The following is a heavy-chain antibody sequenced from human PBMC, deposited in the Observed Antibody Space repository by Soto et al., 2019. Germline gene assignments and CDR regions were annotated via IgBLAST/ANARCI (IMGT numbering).Heavy chain of an antibody. J-gene: IGHJ4*02. Sequence: QVQLVESGGGVVQPGRSLRLSCAASGFTFSSYGMHWVRQAPGKGLEWVAVIWDDGSNKYYADSVKGRFTISRDNSKNTLYLQRNSLRAEDTAVYYCARDAEWEPKGDLRYWGQGTLVTVSS. D-gene: IGHD1-26*01. CDR2: IWDDGSNK. V-gene: IGHV3-33*01. CDR3: ARDAEWEPKGDLRY. CDR1: GFTFSSYG.